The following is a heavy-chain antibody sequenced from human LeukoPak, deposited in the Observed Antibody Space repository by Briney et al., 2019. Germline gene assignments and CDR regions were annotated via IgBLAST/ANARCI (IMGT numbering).Heavy chain of an antibody. CDR1: GFTFDDYA. J-gene: IGHJ4*02. D-gene: IGHD3-9*01. Sequence: PGGSLRLSCAASGFTFDDYAMHWVRQAPGKGLEWVSGISWNSGSIGYADSVKGRFTISRDNAKNSLYLQMNSLRAEDTALYYCAKSDHYDILTEGDYFDYWGQGTLVTVSS. V-gene: IGHV3-9*01. CDR2: ISWNSGSI. CDR3: AKSDHYDILTEGDYFDY.